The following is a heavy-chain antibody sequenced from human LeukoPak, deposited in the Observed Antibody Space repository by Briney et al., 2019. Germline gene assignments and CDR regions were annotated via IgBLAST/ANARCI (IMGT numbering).Heavy chain of an antibody. CDR3: ARSFSAIDYYYYYYMDV. D-gene: IGHD2-2*01. CDR1: GYTFTSYD. V-gene: IGHV1-8*01. Sequence: ASVKVSCKASGYTFTSYDINWVRQATGQGLEWMGWMNPNSGNTGYAQKFQGRVTMTRNTSIGTAYMELSSLRSEDTAVYYCARSFSAIDYYYYYYMDVWGKGTTVTVSS. CDR2: MNPNSGNT. J-gene: IGHJ6*03.